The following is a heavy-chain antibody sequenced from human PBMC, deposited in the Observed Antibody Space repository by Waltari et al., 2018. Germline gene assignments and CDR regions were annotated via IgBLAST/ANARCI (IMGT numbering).Heavy chain of an antibody. J-gene: IGHJ5*02. Sequence: EVQLSESGGGLVQPGGSLRLSCATSGLTLSSYGMSWVRQAPGKGLEWVADIRDNGNTHYADSVKGRFTISRDISNSIVYLQMQSLRDEDTALYYCVGARDTPWGQGTLVIVSS. CDR1: GLTLSSYG. V-gene: IGHV3-23*01. D-gene: IGHD2-21*01. CDR2: IRDNGNT. CDR3: VGARDTP.